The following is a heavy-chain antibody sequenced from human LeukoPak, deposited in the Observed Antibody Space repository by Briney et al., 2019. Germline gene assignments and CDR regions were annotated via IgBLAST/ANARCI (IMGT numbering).Heavy chain of an antibody. V-gene: IGHV3-21*01. CDR1: GFIFSNNR. CDR2: IRKSGSQT. J-gene: IGHJ4*02. D-gene: IGHD1-1*01. CDR3: AIPLRMRTFLNDDILFEY. Sequence: GGSLRLSCTAWGFIFSNNRMNWVRQAPGKGPEWVASIRKSGSQTKYVDSVKGRFTISRDNAKNSLYMQMNSLRAEDTAVYYCAIPLRMRTFLNDDILFEYWGQGVLVPVSS.